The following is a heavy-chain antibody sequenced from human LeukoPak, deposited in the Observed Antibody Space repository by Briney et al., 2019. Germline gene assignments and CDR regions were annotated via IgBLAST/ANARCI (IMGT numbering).Heavy chain of an antibody. CDR3: AKSEVGATTSYFQH. Sequence: GGSLRLSCAASGFTFSSYGMHWVRQAPGKGLEWVAVISYDGSNKYYADSVKGRFTISRDNSKNTLYLQMNSLRAEDTAVYYCAKSEVGATTSYFQHWGQGTLVTVSS. J-gene: IGHJ1*01. CDR1: GFTFSSYG. CDR2: ISYDGSNK. D-gene: IGHD1-26*01. V-gene: IGHV3-30*18.